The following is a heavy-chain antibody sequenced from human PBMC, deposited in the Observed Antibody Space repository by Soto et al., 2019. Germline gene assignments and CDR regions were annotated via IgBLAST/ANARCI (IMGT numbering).Heavy chain of an antibody. V-gene: IGHV1-69*01. Sequence: QVQLVQSGAEVRKPGSSVKVSCKASGGTFSRHAISWVRQAPGQGLEWMGGIIPIFGTANHAQKFQGRVTIIADESTSTAYMVLSSLRSEDTAIYYCARGWGYDTSDYYYAYWGQGPLVIVSS. CDR3: ARGWGYDTSDYYYAY. CDR1: GGTFSRHA. J-gene: IGHJ4*02. CDR2: IIPIFGTA. D-gene: IGHD3-22*01.